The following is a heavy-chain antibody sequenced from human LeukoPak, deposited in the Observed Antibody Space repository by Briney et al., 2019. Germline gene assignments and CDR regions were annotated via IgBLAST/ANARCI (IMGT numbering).Heavy chain of an antibody. D-gene: IGHD1-14*01. J-gene: IGHJ4*02. CDR2: ISSSSSYI. CDR3: ARRANRQTPFNY. CDR1: GFTFSSYS. V-gene: IGHV3-21*01. Sequence: PWGSLRLSCAASGFTFSSYSMNWVRQAPGKGLEWVSSISSSSSYIYYADSVKGRFTISRDNAKNSLYLHMNSLRAEDTAVYYCARRANRQTPFNYWGQGTLVTVSS.